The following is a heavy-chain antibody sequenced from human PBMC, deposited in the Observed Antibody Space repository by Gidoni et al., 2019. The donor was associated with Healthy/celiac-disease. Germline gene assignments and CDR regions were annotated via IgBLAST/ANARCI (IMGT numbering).Heavy chain of an antibody. CDR3: ARGEQWLDY. Sequence: QVQLPQWGAGLFKPSETLSLTCAVYGGSFSGYYWSWTRQPPGKGLEWIGEINHSGSTNYNPTLKSRVTISVDTYKNQFSLKLSAVTAADTAVYDCARGEQWLDYWGQGTLVTVSS. CDR1: GGSFSGYY. D-gene: IGHD6-19*01. CDR2: INHSGST. V-gene: IGHV4-34*01. J-gene: IGHJ4*02.